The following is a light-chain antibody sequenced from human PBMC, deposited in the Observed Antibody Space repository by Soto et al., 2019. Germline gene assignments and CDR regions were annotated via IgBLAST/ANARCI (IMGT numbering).Light chain of an antibody. CDR2: DNY. CDR3: GTWDSSLSAVV. CDR1: SSNIGNNI. Sequence: QSVLTQPPSVSAAPGQRVTISCSGSSSNIGNNIVSWYQQLPGTAPKLLIYDNYQRPSGIPDRFSGSKSGTSATLGITGLQTGDEADYYCGTWDSSLSAVVFGGGTKVTVL. V-gene: IGLV1-51*01. J-gene: IGLJ2*01.